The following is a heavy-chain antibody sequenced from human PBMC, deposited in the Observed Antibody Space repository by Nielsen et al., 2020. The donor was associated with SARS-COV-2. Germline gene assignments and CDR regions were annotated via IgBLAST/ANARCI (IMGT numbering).Heavy chain of an antibody. D-gene: IGHD3-10*01. J-gene: IGHJ4*02. Sequence: SETLSLTCAVYGGSFSGYYWSWIRQPPGKGLEWIGEINHSGSTYYNPSLKSRVTISVDRSKNQFSLKLSSVTAADTAVYYCARVKFGELLDYWGQGTLVTVSS. CDR2: INHSGST. V-gene: IGHV4-34*01. CDR3: ARVKFGELLDY. CDR1: GGSFSGYY.